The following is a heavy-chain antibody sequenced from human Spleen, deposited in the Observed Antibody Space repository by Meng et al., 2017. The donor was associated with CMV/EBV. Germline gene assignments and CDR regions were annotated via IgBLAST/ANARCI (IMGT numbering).Heavy chain of an antibody. V-gene: IGHV4-39*07. Sequence: GSLRLSCTVSGDSISSGSYYWGWIRQPPGKGLEWIGAMYYDGSGITYYNPSLKSRVTISVDTSKNHFSLKLTSVSAADTAVYYCAREVVGATTYGMDVWGQGTTVTVSS. CDR2: MYYDGSGIT. CDR1: GDSISSGSYY. D-gene: IGHD1-26*01. CDR3: AREVVGATTYGMDV. J-gene: IGHJ6*02.